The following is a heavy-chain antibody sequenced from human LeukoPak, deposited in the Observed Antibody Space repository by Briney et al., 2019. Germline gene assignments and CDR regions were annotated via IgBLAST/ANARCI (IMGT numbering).Heavy chain of an antibody. V-gene: IGHV3-9*01. D-gene: IGHD4-17*01. CDR1: GFTFDDYA. Sequence: GRSLRLSCAASGFTFDDYAMHWVRQAPGKGLEWVSGISWNSGSIGYADSVKGRFTISRDNAKDSLYLQMNSLRAEDTALYYCAKDKYGDYAYYMDVWGKGTTVTISS. J-gene: IGHJ6*03. CDR3: AKDKYGDYAYYMDV. CDR2: ISWNSGSI.